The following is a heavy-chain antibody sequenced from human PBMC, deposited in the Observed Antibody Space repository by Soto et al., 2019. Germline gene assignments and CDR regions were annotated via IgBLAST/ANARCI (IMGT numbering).Heavy chain of an antibody. V-gene: IGHV1-46*02. J-gene: IGHJ4*02. CDR2: IHPSGGGS. CDR3: ASLTNSWYYFDH. Sequence: GASVKVSCKPSGYTLNTYYLHWVRQAPGQGLEWMGIIHPSGGGSTYAQKFQGQVTISADKSISTAYLQWSSLKASDSAIYFCASLTNSWYYFDHWGQGTVVTVSS. D-gene: IGHD6-13*01. CDR1: GYTLNTYY.